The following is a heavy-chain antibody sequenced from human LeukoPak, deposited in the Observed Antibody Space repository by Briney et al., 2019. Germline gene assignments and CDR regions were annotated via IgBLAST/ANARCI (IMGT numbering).Heavy chain of an antibody. CDR1: GFTFSSHA. D-gene: IGHD1-26*01. J-gene: IGHJ4*02. Sequence: PGGSLRLSCAASGFTFSSHAMHWVRQAPGKGLEWVAVISYDGSNKHYADSVKGRFTISRDNSKNTLYLQMNSLRAEDTAVYYCASDRIVGATPFDYWGQGTLVTVSS. CDR2: ISYDGSNK. CDR3: ASDRIVGATPFDY. V-gene: IGHV3-30-3*01.